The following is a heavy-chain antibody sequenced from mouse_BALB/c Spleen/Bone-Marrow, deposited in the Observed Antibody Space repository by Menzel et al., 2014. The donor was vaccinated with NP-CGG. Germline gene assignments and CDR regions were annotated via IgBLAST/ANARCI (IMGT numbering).Heavy chain of an antibody. D-gene: IGHD2-10*02. V-gene: IGHV5-6-4*01. Sequence: DVHLVESGGGLVKPGGSLKLSCSASGFTFSSSIMSWVRQTPEKRLEWVATISTGGTYTYYPDSVKGRFTISRDYAKNTLYLQMSSLKSEDTAMYYCSRGYGNCFDYWGQGTTLTVSS. CDR2: ISTGGTYT. CDR3: SRGYGNCFDY. J-gene: IGHJ2*01. CDR1: GFTFSSSI.